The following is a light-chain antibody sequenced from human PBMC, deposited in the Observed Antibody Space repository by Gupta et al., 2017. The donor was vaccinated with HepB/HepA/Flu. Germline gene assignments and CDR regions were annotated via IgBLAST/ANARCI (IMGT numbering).Light chain of an antibody. J-gene: IGLJ3*02. Sequence: SVLTQPPSVSGAPGQRVSISCTGSSSNIRAGYNVHWYQQVPGTAPKLLIYGNTNRPSGVPDRFSGSKSGTSASLAITGLQAEDEADYYCQSYDSSLSGWVFGGGTKLTVL. CDR3: QSYDSSLSGWV. CDR2: GNT. V-gene: IGLV1-40*01. CDR1: SSNIRAGYN.